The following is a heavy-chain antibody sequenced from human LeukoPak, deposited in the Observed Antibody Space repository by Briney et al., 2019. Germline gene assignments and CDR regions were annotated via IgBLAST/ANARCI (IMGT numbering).Heavy chain of an antibody. V-gene: IGHV1-2*02. CDR2: INPNSGGT. CDR3: ARDREGYSYGY. Sequence: ASVKVSCKASGYTFTGYYMHRVRQAPGQGLEWMGWINPNSGGTDYAQKFQGRVTITADKSTSTAYMELSSLRSEDTAVYYCARDREGYSYGYWGQGTLVTVSS. J-gene: IGHJ4*02. D-gene: IGHD5-18*01. CDR1: GYTFTGYY.